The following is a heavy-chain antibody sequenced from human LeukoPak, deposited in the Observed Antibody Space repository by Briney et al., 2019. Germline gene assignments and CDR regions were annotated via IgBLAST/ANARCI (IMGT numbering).Heavy chain of an antibody. V-gene: IGHV4-4*07. J-gene: IGHJ5*02. D-gene: IGHD3-3*01. CDR1: GGSISSYY. CDR3: ARLNFWSGYGNWFDP. Sequence: SETLSLTCTVSGGSISSYYWSWIRQPAGKGLEWIGRIYTSGSTNYNPSLKSRVTMSVDTSKNQFSLKLSSVTAADTAVYYCARLNFWSGYGNWFDPWGQGTLVTVSS. CDR2: IYTSGST.